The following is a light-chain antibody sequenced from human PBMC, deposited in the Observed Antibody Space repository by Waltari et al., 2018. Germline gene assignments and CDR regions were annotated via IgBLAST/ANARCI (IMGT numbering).Light chain of an antibody. CDR1: RSNIGTNT. CDR3: AAWDDSLNGVV. V-gene: IGLV1-44*01. Sequence: QSVLTQPPSASGTPGQRVTIACSGGRSNIGTNTVSWYHHLPGTAPKLLIYRFNQRPSVVPDRFSGSKSGTSASLVISGLQSEDEADYYCAAWDDSLNGVVFGGGTKVTVL. J-gene: IGLJ3*02. CDR2: RFN.